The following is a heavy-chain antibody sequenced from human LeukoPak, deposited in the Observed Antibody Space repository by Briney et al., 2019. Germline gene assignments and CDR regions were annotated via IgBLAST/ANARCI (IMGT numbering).Heavy chain of an antibody. D-gene: IGHD3-10*01. J-gene: IGHJ5*02. Sequence: ASVKVSCKTSGYTFTGYYMHWVRQAPGQGLEWMGWINPNSGGTNYAQKFQGRVTMTRDTSISTAYMELSRLRSDDTAVYYCARGWGSGSYYDLGLTNWFDPWGQGTLVTVSS. CDR2: INPNSGGT. V-gene: IGHV1-2*02. CDR3: ARGWGSGSYYDLGLTNWFDP. CDR1: GYTFTGYY.